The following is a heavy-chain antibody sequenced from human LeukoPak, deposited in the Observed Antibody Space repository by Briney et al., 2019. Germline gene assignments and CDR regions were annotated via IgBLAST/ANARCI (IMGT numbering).Heavy chain of an antibody. D-gene: IGHD2-2*01. J-gene: IGHJ4*02. CDR3: ARDCTTTSFQGDTRSIDY. CDR1: GGSISSGAYF. V-gene: IGHV4-30-2*01. CDR2: IFHSGST. Sequence: SETLSLTCTVSGGSISSGAYFWTWIRQPPGKGLECIGYIFHSGSTYYNPSLKSRVTISVDRSKNQFSLKLSSVTAADTAVYYCARDCTTTSFQGDTRSIDYWGQGTLVTVSS.